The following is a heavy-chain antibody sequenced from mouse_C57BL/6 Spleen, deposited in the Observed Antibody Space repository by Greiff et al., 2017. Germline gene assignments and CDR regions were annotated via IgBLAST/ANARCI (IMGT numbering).Heavy chain of an antibody. V-gene: IGHV1-59*01. D-gene: IGHD2-1*01. CDR2: IDPSDSYT. CDR1: GYTFTSYW. J-gene: IGHJ2*01. CDR3: ASYGNTGDY. Sequence: QVQLQQSGAELVRPGTSVKLSCKASGYTFTSYWMHWVKQRPGQGLEWIGVIDPSDSYTNYNQKFKGKATLTVDTSSSTAYMQLSSLTSEDSAVYYCASYGNTGDYWGQGTTLTVSS.